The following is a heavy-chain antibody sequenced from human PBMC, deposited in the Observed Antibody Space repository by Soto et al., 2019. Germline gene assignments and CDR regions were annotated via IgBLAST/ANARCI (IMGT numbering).Heavy chain of an antibody. J-gene: IGHJ4*02. V-gene: IGHV1-18*01. CDR2: ISAYNGNT. CDR1: GYTFTSYG. CDR3: ARFYYDILTGYYRYFDY. Sequence: ASVKVSCKASGYTFTSYGISWVRQAPGQGLEWMGWISAYNGNTNYAQKLQGRVTMTTDTSTSTAYMELRSLRSDDTAVYYCARFYYDILTGYYRYFDYWGQGTLVTVSS. D-gene: IGHD3-9*01.